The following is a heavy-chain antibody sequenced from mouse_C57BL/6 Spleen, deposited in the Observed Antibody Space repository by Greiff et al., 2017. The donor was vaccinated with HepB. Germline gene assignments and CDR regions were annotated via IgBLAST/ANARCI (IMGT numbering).Heavy chain of an antibody. CDR2: IFPGSGST. D-gene: IGHD1-1*01. J-gene: IGHJ3*01. CDR1: GYTFTDYY. Sequence: QVQLQQSGPELVKPGASVKISCKASGYTFTDYYINWVKQRPGQGLEWIGWIFPGSGSTYYNEKFKGKATLTVDKSSSTAYMLLSSLTSEDSAVYFCARPYGSSYPAWFAYWGQGTLVTVSA. CDR3: ARPYGSSYPAWFAY. V-gene: IGHV1-75*01.